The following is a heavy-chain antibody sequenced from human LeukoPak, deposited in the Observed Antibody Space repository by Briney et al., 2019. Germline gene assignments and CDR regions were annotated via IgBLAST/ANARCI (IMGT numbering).Heavy chain of an antibody. CDR2: ISSSSSYI. CDR3: ARARGPGVFDY. V-gene: IGHV3-21*01. J-gene: IGHJ4*02. Sequence: PGGSLRLSCAASGFTFSSYSMNWVRQAPGEGLEWVSSISSSSSYIYYADSVKGRFTISRDNAKNSLYLQMNSLRAEDTAVYYCARARGPGVFDYWGQGTLVTVSS. D-gene: IGHD2-8*01. CDR1: GFTFSSYS.